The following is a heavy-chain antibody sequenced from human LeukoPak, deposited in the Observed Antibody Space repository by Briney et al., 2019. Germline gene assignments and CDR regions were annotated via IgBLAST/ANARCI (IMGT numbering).Heavy chain of an antibody. J-gene: IGHJ4*02. V-gene: IGHV1-24*01. CDR3: ATAFSSGSYPHFDY. Sequence: GASVKVSCKVSGYTLTELSMHWVRQAPGKGLEWMGGFDPEDGETIYAQKFQGRVTMTKDTSTDTAYMELSSLRSEDTAVYYCATAFSSGSYPHFDYWGQGTMVTVSS. CDR2: FDPEDGET. CDR1: GYTLTELS. D-gene: IGHD1-26*01.